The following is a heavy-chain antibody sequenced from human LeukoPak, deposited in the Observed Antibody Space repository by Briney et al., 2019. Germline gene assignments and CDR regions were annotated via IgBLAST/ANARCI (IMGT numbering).Heavy chain of an antibody. D-gene: IGHD1-26*01. J-gene: IGHJ6*03. CDR2: ISSSSSYI. CDR1: GFTFSSYE. Sequence: PGGSLRLSCAASGFTFSSYEMNWVRQAPGKGLEWVSSISSSSSYIYYTDSVKGRFTISRDNAKNSLYLQMNSLRAEDTAVYFCARATWDPNYYYYMDVWGKGTMVTISS. CDR3: ARATWDPNYYYYMDV. V-gene: IGHV3-21*01.